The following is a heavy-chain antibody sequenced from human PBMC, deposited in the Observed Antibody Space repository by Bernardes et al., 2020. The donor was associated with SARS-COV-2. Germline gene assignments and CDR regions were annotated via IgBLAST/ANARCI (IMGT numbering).Heavy chain of an antibody. CDR1: GYTFTGYV. CDR3: ARTRTTISTTGIPVDY. Sequence: ASVEVSWKASGYTFTGYVIHWVRQAPGQRPEWMGGINPNTGGTNYVQKFQGRVTMTRDTSMTTAYMELSRLGSDDTAISYCARTRTTISTTGIPVDYWGQGTLVTVSS. V-gene: IGHV1-2*02. D-gene: IGHD1-1*01. CDR2: INPNTGGT. J-gene: IGHJ4*02.